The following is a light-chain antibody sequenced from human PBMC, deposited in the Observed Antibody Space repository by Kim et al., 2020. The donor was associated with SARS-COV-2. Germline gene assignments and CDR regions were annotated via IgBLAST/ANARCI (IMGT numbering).Light chain of an antibody. CDR3: QTYDISLSI. Sequence: PVQRVTISCAGSSSNRGAGYDVHWCQQLPGAAPERPIFANNDRPPGVPDRFSGSKSAPSASLTITGLQAEDEADYYCQTYDISLSIFGGGTKGTVL. CDR2: ANN. V-gene: IGLV1-40*01. CDR1: SSNRGAGYD. J-gene: IGLJ2*01.